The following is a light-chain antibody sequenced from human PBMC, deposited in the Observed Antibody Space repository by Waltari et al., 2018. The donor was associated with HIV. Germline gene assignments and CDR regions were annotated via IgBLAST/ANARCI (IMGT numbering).Light chain of an antibody. CDR1: SSDVGNYNL. V-gene: IGLV2-23*02. CDR2: EVT. J-gene: IGLJ1*01. Sequence: HSALTQPASVSGSPGQSITIHCTGTSSDVGNYNLVSWYQQHPGKAPKLIIYEVTKRPSGISNRFSGSKSGNTASLTISGLQAEDEADYYCCSYAGSPYVLGSGTKVTVL. CDR3: CSYAGSPYV.